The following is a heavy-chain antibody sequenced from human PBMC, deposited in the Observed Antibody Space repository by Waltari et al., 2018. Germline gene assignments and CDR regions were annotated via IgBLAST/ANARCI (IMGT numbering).Heavy chain of an antibody. CDR1: GFAFPRHA. D-gene: IGHD1-26*01. J-gene: IGHJ4*02. V-gene: IGHV3-23*01. CDR3: AKLPGSYYLYYFHY. Sequence: VRLLESGGGLVPPGGSLRHSCAGSGFAFPRHAMSWVRPPPGKGLEWVSGINDNGRNTYYADSVKGRFTISRDNSNDILYLQMNSLRADDTAVYYCAKLPGSYYLYYFHYWGQGTLVTVSS. CDR2: INDNGRNT.